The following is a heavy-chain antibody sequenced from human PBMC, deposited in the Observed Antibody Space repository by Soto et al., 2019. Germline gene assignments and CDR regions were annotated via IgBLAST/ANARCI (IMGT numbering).Heavy chain of an antibody. Sequence: VGSLRLSCAASGFAFSSYAMHWVRQAPGKGLEWVAVISYDGSNKYYADSVKGRFTISRDNSKTTLYLQMNSLRAEDTAVYYCASDHLVGATYFRSGDAFDIWGQGTMVTVSS. D-gene: IGHD1-26*01. J-gene: IGHJ3*02. CDR1: GFAFSSYA. CDR2: ISYDGSNK. V-gene: IGHV3-30-3*01. CDR3: ASDHLVGATYFRSGDAFDI.